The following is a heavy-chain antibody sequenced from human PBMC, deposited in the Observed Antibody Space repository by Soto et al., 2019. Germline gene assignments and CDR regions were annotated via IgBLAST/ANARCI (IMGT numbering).Heavy chain of an antibody. Sequence: QVQLVESGGGVVQPGRSLRLSCAASGFTFSSYGMHWVRQAPGKGLEWVAGIWYDGSNKYYAESVKGRFTISRDNPKNTLYLQMNSLIAEETAVYYCARGQFDDSSGGFDYWGQGTLVTVSS. J-gene: IGHJ4*02. V-gene: IGHV3-33*01. CDR2: IWYDGSNK. CDR3: ARGQFDDSSGGFDY. CDR1: GFTFSSYG. D-gene: IGHD3-22*01.